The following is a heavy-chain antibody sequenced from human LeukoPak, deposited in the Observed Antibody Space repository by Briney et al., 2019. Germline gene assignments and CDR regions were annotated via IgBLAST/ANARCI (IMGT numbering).Heavy chain of an antibody. V-gene: IGHV4-61*01. D-gene: IGHD1-26*01. CDR1: GYSISTGYY. Sequence: SETLSLTCTVSGYSISTGYYWDWIRQPPGKGLEWIGYIYYSGSTNYNPSLKSRVTISVDTSKNQFSLKLSSVTAADTAVYYCARTVGGYYFDYWGQGTLVTVPS. J-gene: IGHJ4*02. CDR3: ARTVGGYYFDY. CDR2: IYYSGST.